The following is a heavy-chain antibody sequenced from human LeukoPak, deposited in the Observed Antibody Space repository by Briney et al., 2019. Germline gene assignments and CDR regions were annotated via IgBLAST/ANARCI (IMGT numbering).Heavy chain of an antibody. D-gene: IGHD1-1*01. CDR1: GFTFSSYS. J-gene: IGHJ6*04. Sequence: GGTLTLSCAASGFTFSSYSMNWVRQGQGKGLEWVSSISSSSSYIYYADSVKGRFTISRDNAKNSLYLQMNSLRAEDTAVYYCARGNHNWKGTDYYYYGMDVWGKGTTVTVSS. V-gene: IGHV3-21*01. CDR3: ARGNHNWKGTDYYYYGMDV. CDR2: ISSSSSYI.